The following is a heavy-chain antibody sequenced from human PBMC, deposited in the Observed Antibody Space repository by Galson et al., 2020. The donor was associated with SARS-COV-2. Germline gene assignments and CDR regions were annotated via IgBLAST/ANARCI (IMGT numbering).Heavy chain of an antibody. CDR3: ARDGRTGTLYYYFDY. Sequence: GESLKISCAASGFTLRRSAMHWVRLAPGKGLEWVAIISFDGSYQRYADSVKGRFTISRDQSKNTLYLQMNSLRAEDTAVYYCARDGRTGTLYYYFDYWGLGALVTVSS. CDR2: ISFDGSYQ. V-gene: IGHV3-30*01. D-gene: IGHD2-8*02. J-gene: IGHJ4*02. CDR1: GFTLRRSA.